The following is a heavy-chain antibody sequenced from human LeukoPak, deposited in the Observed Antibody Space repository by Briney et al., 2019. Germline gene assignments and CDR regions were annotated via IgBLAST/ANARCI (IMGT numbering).Heavy chain of an antibody. CDR2: ISWNSGRT. J-gene: IGHJ3*02. V-gene: IGHV3-9*03. CDR3: VKDGSYSSTFGFDM. Sequence: GGSLRLSCVASGFTFDDYAMHWVRQGPGMGLEWVSGISWNSGRTDYADSVKGRFTISRDNAKNSLYLQMNTLRPEDMALYYCVKDGSYSSTFGFDMWGQGTMVTVSS. D-gene: IGHD6-13*01. CDR1: GFTFDDYA.